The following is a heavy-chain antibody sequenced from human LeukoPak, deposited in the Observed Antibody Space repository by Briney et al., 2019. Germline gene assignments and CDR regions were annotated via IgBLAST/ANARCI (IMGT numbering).Heavy chain of an antibody. V-gene: IGHV3-30*04. J-gene: IGHJ4*02. Sequence: GGSLRLSCAASGFTFSSSAMHWVRQAPGKGLEWVALISYDGSNEYYADSVKGRFTFSRDNSKDTLYLQMNSLRAEDSAAYYCARGGSGYYFDYWGQGTLVTVSS. CDR2: ISYDGSNE. CDR1: GFTFSSSA. CDR3: ARGGSGYYFDY. D-gene: IGHD3-22*01.